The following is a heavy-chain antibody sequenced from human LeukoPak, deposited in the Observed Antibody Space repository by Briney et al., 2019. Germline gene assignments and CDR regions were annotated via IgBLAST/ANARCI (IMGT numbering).Heavy chain of an antibody. D-gene: IGHD4-23*01. J-gene: IGHJ4*02. CDR1: GFTFSSYG. CDR2: ISYDGSNK. Sequence: GRSLRLSCAASGFTFSSYGMHWVRQAPGKGLEWVAVISYDGSNKYYADSVKGRFTISRDNSKNTLYLQMNSLRAEDTAEYYCSSDGGKNFDYWGQGTLVTVSS. CDR3: SSDGGKNFDY. V-gene: IGHV3-30*03.